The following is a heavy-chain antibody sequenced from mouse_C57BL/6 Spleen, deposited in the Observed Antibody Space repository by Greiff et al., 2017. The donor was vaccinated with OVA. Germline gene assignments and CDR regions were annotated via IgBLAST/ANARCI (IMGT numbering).Heavy chain of an antibody. CDR1: GYTFTSYW. J-gene: IGHJ4*01. CDR2: INPSNGGT. CDR3: ARPSYYGYSYAMDY. D-gene: IGHD2-2*01. V-gene: IGHV1-53*01. Sequence: QVHVKQSGTELVKPGASVKLSCKASGYTFTSYWMHWVKQRPGQGLEWIGNINPSNGGTNYNEKFKSKATLTVDKSSSTAYMQLSSLTSEDSAVYYCARPSYYGYSYAMDYWGQGTSVTVSS.